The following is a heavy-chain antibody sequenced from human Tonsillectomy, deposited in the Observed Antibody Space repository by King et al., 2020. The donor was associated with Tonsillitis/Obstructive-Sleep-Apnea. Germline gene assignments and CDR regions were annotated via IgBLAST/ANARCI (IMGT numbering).Heavy chain of an antibody. D-gene: IGHD2-2*01. CDR1: GGSISSYY. CDR2: IYYSGST. J-gene: IGHJ6*03. CDR3: ARGPIVQSVPAATQTAANSDYYMDV. Sequence: QLQESGPGLVKPSETLSLTCTVSGGSISSYYWSWIRQPPGKGLEWIGYIYYSGSTNYNPSLKSRVTISIDTSKNQLSLKLSSVTAADTAVYYCARGPIVQSVPAATQTAANSDYYMDVWGKGTTVTVSS. V-gene: IGHV4-59*01.